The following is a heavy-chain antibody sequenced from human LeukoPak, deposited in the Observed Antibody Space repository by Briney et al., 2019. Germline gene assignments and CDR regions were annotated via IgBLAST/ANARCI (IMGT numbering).Heavy chain of an antibody. CDR2: ISSSSSYI. Sequence: GGSLRLSCAASGFTFSSYSMNWVRQAPGKGLEWVSSISSSSSYIYYADSVKGRFTISRDNAKNSLYLQMNSLRAEDTAVYYCARDDPPLSDLYYYYHMDVWGKGTTVTVSS. D-gene: IGHD3-3*02. V-gene: IGHV3-21*01. J-gene: IGHJ6*03. CDR1: GFTFSSYS. CDR3: ARDDPPLSDLYYYYHMDV.